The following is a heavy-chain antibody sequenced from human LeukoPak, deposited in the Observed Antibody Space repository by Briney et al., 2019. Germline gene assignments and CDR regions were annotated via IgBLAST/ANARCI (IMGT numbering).Heavy chain of an antibody. CDR2: IYYSGST. CDR1: GGSISSGGYY. CDR3: ARVWLESGLRFGDPSPPDAFDI. J-gene: IGHJ3*02. D-gene: IGHD3-10*01. V-gene: IGHV4-31*03. Sequence: PSQTLSLTCTVSGGSISSGGYYWSWIRQHPGKGLEWIGYIYYSGSTYYNPSLKSRVTLSVDTSKNQFSLKLSSVTAADTAVYYCARVWLESGLRFGDPSPPDAFDIWGQGTMVTVSS.